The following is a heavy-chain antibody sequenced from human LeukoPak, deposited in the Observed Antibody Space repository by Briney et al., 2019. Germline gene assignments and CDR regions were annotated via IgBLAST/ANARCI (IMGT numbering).Heavy chain of an antibody. V-gene: IGHV3-23*01. CDR1: GFTFSSYG. J-gene: IGHJ4*02. CDR2: ISGSGGST. CDR3: AKDLGAGDYYGSGSIDY. D-gene: IGHD3-10*01. Sequence: GGSLRLSCAASGFTFSSYGMSWVRQAPGKGLEWVSAISGSGGSTYYADSVKGRFTISRDNSKNTLYLQMNSLRAEDTAVYYCAKDLGAGDYYGSGSIDYWGQGTLVAVSS.